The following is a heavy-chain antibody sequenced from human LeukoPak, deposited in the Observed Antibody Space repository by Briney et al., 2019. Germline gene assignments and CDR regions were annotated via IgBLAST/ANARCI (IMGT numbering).Heavy chain of an antibody. Sequence: ALVKVSCKASGGTFSSYAISWVRQAPGQGLEWMGRIIPILGIANYAQKFQGRVTITADKSTSTAYMELSSLRSEDTAVYYCAGQAAGSSDAFDIWGQGTMVTVSS. CDR2: IIPILGIA. D-gene: IGHD6-13*01. CDR3: AGQAAGSSDAFDI. J-gene: IGHJ3*02. CDR1: GGTFSSYA. V-gene: IGHV1-69*04.